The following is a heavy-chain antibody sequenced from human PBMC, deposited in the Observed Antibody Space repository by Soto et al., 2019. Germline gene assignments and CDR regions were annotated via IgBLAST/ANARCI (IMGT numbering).Heavy chain of an antibody. Sequence: GGSLRLSCAASGFTFSSYGMHWVRQAPGKGLEWGAVISYDGSNKYYADSVKGRFTISRDNSKNTLYVEMNSLKAEDTAVYYCAKVEGDSEYFDYWGQGTLVTVSS. D-gene: IGHD3-16*01. CDR2: ISYDGSNK. CDR1: GFTFSSYG. CDR3: AKVEGDSEYFDY. J-gene: IGHJ4*02. V-gene: IGHV3-30*18.